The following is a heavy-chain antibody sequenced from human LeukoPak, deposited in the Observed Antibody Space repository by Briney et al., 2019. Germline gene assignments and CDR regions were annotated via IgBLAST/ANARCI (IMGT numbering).Heavy chain of an antibody. V-gene: IGHV3-73*01. CDR3: TRLLGGNSDSYYYGLDV. J-gene: IGHJ6*02. CDR2: IKTKAESYAT. D-gene: IGHD4-23*01. CDR1: GFTFSGSA. Sequence: PGGSLRLSCAASGFTFSGSAIHWVRQASGKGLEWVARIKTKAESYATAYVASVKGRFTISRDDSKNTAYLQMDSLKTEDTAMYYCTRLLGGNSDSYYYGLDVWGQGTTVTVSS.